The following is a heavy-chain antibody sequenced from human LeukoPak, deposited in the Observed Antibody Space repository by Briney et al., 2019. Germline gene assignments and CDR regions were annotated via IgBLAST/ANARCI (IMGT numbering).Heavy chain of an antibody. CDR3: ATGGFHSGRIFDY. CDR1: GYTLTELS. Sequence: ASVKVSCKVSGYTLTELSMHWVRQAPGKGLEWMGGFNPEDGETIYAQKFQGRVTMTEDTSTDTAYMELSSLRSEDTAVYYCATGGFHSGRIFDYWGQGTLVTVSS. CDR2: FNPEDGET. V-gene: IGHV1-24*01. J-gene: IGHJ4*02. D-gene: IGHD1-26*01.